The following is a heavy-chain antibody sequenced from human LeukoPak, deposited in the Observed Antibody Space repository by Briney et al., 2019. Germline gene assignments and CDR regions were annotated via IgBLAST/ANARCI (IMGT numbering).Heavy chain of an antibody. J-gene: IGHJ4*02. Sequence: ASVKVSCKASGYTLTTYGISWVRQAPGQGLEWMGWISAYNGNTNYAQKLQGRVTMTTDTSTSTAYTDLRSLRSDDTAVYYCATLTTSRYFDYWGQGTLVTVSS. CDR3: ATLTTSRYFDY. CDR2: ISAYNGNT. D-gene: IGHD4-17*01. V-gene: IGHV1-18*01. CDR1: GYTLTTYG.